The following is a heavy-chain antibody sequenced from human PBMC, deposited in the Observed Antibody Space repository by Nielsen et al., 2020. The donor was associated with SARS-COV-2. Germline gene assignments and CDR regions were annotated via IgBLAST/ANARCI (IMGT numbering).Heavy chain of an antibody. CDR3: ARAGYSYDYGNWFDP. J-gene: IGHJ5*02. Sequence: SETLSLTCTVSSGSISRYHWNWIRQPPGKGLEWIGYIYYSGSTNYNPSLKSRVTISVDTSKNQFSLKLSSVTAADTAVYYCARAGYSYDYGNWFDPWGQGTLVTVSS. D-gene: IGHD5-18*01. CDR1: SGSISRYH. V-gene: IGHV4-59*01. CDR2: IYYSGST.